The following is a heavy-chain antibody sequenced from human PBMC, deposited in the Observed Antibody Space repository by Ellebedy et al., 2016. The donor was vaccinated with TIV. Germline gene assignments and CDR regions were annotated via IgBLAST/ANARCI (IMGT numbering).Heavy chain of an antibody. J-gene: IGHJ4*02. D-gene: IGHD3-10*01. CDR2: IWYDGSNE. Sequence: PGGSLRLSCVVSGFTFSSYGMHWVRQAPGKGLEWVAVIWYDGSNEYYADSVKGRFTISRDNSKNTLHLQINSLRVEDTAVYYCARAVGTSGTGAPYWGQGTLVSVSS. V-gene: IGHV3-33*08. CDR1: GFTFSSYG. CDR3: ARAVGTSGTGAPY.